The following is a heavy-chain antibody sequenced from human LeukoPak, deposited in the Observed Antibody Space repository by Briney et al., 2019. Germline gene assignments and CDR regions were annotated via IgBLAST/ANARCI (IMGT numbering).Heavy chain of an antibody. J-gene: IGHJ4*02. CDR2: MDVSGTT. D-gene: IGHD3-22*01. CDR3: AGLVGRYSSGLYYYYFDY. V-gene: IGHV4-4*02. CDR1: GDSINSLDL. Sequence: SETLSLTCTVSGDSINSLDLWSWVRQPPGKGLEGIGEMDVSGTTHSKPSVKRRVTISIDKSKNQFFLNLSSVTAADTAVYYCAGLVGRYSSGLYYYYFDYWGQGTLVTVSS.